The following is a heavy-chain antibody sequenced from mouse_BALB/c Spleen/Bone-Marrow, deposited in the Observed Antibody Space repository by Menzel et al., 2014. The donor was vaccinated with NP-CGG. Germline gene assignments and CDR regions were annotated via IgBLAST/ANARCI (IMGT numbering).Heavy chain of an antibody. CDR1: GFTFSSHG. D-gene: IGHD2-14*01. J-gene: IGHJ3*01. V-gene: IGHV5-6-3*01. CDR3: ARESKVRRRAWLAY. Sequence: EGQGGGAGGGFVQAGGFLKLSRAAPGFTFSSHGMSLGCPTPKKRLEVGANLYNKGGSTYYPDSVKGRFTISRDNAKNTLYLQMSSLKSEDTAMYYCARESKVRRRAWLAYWGQGTLVTVSA. CDR2: LYNKGGST.